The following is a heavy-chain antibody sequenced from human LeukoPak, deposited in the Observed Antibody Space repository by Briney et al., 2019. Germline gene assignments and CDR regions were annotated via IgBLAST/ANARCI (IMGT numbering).Heavy chain of an antibody. J-gene: IGHJ3*02. V-gene: IGHV4-34*01. CDR2: INHSGST. Sequence: SETLSLTCAVYGGSFSGYYWSWIRQPPGKGLEWIGEINHSGSTNYNPSLKSRVTISVDTSKNQFSLELSSVTAADTAVYYCARGRGGFTMVRGVMGPFAFDIWGQGTMVTVSS. CDR1: GGSFSGYY. D-gene: IGHD3-10*01. CDR3: ARGRGGFTMVRGVMGPFAFDI.